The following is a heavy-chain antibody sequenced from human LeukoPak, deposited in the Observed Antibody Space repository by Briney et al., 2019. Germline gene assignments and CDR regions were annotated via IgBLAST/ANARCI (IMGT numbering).Heavy chain of an antibody. J-gene: IGHJ4*02. CDR2: IYYSGST. D-gene: IGHD5-18*01. CDR3: ASCGYSYGRNFDY. V-gene: IGHV4-30-4*08. CDR1: GGSISSGDYY. Sequence: SQTLSLTCTVAGGSISSGDYYWSWIRQPPGKGLEWIGYIYYSGSTYYNPSLKSRVTISVDTSKNQFSLKLSSVTAADTAVYYCASCGYSYGRNFDYWGQGTLVTVSS.